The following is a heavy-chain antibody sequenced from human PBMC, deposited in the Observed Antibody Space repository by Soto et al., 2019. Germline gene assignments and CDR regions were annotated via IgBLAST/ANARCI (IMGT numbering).Heavy chain of an antibody. CDR3: ATDKIYGSGSPHPPPENDAFDI. D-gene: IGHD3-10*01. CDR2: FDPEDGET. CDR1: GYTLTELS. V-gene: IGHV1-24*01. Sequence: ASVKVSCKVSGYTLTELSMHWVRQAPGKGLEWMGGFDPEDGETIYAQKFQGRVTMTEDTSTDTAYMELSSLRSEDTAVYYCATDKIYGSGSPHPPPENDAFDIWGQGTMVTVSS. J-gene: IGHJ3*02.